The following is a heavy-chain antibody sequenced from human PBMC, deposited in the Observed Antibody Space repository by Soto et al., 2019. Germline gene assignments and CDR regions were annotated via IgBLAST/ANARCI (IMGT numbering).Heavy chain of an antibody. Sequence: ASVKVSCKASGHASTSYYMHWVRQAPGQGLEWMGGIIPRSATSNYAQKFQGRITITADESTSTAYMELSSLRSEDTAVYYCAREGLVLVPTTVNSDYYYYAMDVWGQGTTVTVSS. CDR3: AREGLVLVPTTVNSDYYYYAMDV. CDR1: GHASTSYY. D-gene: IGHD2-2*01. V-gene: IGHV1-69*13. J-gene: IGHJ6*02. CDR2: IIPRSATS.